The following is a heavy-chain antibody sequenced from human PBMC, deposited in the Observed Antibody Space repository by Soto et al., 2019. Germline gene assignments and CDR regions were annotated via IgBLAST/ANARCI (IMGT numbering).Heavy chain of an antibody. CDR2: IYSSGST. Sequence: QVQLQESGPGLVKPSETLSLTCTVSGGSISYYYWSWIRQPPGKGLQWIGYIYSSGSTNYNPSLKSRVTIXVGTSKNQFSLNLSSVTAADTAVYYCARQRRDFDYWGQGSLVTVSS. CDR3: ARQRRDFDY. J-gene: IGHJ4*02. CDR1: GGSISYYY. V-gene: IGHV4-59*08.